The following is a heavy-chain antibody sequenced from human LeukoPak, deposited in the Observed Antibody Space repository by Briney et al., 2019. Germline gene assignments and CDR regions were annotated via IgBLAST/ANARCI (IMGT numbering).Heavy chain of an antibody. CDR3: AKVKWKLIGYFDY. CDR2: LTGDGNT. CDR1: GFTFTSYA. Sequence: GESLRLSCAASGFTFTSYAMSWVRQAPGKGLEWVSVLTGDGNTYYADSVKGRFTNSRDDSKNTLFLQMNSLRAEDTAVYFCAKVKWKLIGYFDYWGQGTPVTVSS. V-gene: IGHV3-23*01. J-gene: IGHJ4*02. D-gene: IGHD1-20*01.